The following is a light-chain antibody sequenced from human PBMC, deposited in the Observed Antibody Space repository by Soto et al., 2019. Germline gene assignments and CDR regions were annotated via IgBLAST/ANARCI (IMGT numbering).Light chain of an antibody. CDR2: EVT. CDR1: SSDVGGYNF. J-gene: IGLJ2*01. CDR3: SSYGVTISKV. V-gene: IGLV2-8*01. Sequence: QSVLTQPPSASGSPGQSVTISCTGTSSDVGGYNFVSWYQQHPGKAPKVLIYEVTKRPSGVPDRFSGSKSGNTASLTVSGLQADDEADYFCSSYGVTISKVLGGGTKLTVL.